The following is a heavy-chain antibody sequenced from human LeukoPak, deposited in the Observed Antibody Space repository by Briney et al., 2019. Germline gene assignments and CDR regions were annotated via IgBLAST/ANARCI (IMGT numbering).Heavy chain of an antibody. CDR1: GFTFSSYE. CDR3: ARDYYDSSGYYSYYFDY. J-gene: IGHJ4*02. D-gene: IGHD3-22*01. V-gene: IGHV3-48*03. CDR2: ISSSGSTI. Sequence: PGGSLRLSCAASGFTFSSYEMNWVRQAPGKRLEWVSYISSSGSTIYYADSVKGRFTISRDNAKNSLYLQMNSLRSEDTAVYYCARDYYDSSGYYSYYFDYWGQGTLVTVSS.